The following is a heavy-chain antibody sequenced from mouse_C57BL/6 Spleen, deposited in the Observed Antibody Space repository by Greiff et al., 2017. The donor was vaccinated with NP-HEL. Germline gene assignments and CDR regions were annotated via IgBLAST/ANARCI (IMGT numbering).Heavy chain of an antibody. CDR3: ARWVYYGSSHLYWYFDV. Sequence: EVQGVESGGGLVKPGGSLKLSCAASGFTFSSYAMSWVRQTPEKRLEWVATISDGGSYTYYPDNVKGRFTISRDNAKNNLYLQMSHLKSEDTAMYYCARWVYYGSSHLYWYFDVWGTGTTVTVSS. D-gene: IGHD1-1*01. J-gene: IGHJ1*03. CDR2: ISDGGSYT. V-gene: IGHV5-4*01. CDR1: GFTFSSYA.